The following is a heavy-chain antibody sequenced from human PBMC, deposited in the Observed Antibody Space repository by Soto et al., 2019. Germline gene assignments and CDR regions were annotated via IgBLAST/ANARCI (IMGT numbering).Heavy chain of an antibody. CDR1: GGSISGNSDY. J-gene: IGHJ4*02. D-gene: IGHD2-2*01. Sequence: SETLSLTCTVSGGSISGNSDYWGWIRQPPGKGLEYIGSINYSGNTYYNPSLKSRVTISVDTSKNQFSLKLTSVTAADTAVFCRARFAPTMDQTFENWSQGPFVT. CDR3: ARFAPTMDQTFEN. V-gene: IGHV4-39*01. CDR2: INYSGNT.